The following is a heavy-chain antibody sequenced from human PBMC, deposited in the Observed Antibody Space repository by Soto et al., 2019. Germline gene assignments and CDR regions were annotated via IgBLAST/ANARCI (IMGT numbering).Heavy chain of an antibody. CDR3: ARAWEYTTRYNWFDP. V-gene: IGHV1-69*13. Sequence: GASVKVSCKASGGTFSSYAISWVRQAPGQGLEWMGGIIPIFGTANYAQKFQGRVTITADESTSTAYMELSSLRSEDTAVYDCARAWEYTTRYNWFDPGGQGTLVTVSS. CDR2: IIPIFGTA. D-gene: IGHD1-26*01. J-gene: IGHJ5*02. CDR1: GGTFSSYA.